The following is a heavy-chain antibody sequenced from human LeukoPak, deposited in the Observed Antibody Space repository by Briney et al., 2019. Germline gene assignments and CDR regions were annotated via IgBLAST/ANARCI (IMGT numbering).Heavy chain of an antibody. Sequence: ASVKVSCMASGYTFTTNGIRWVRQAPGQGLEWMAWISPDNGDTKYAQEFQGRLTVTTDTSTSTAYIELRSLRSDHTAVYYCARLRGGIYSSRDAFDIWGQGTMVTVSS. J-gene: IGHJ3*02. V-gene: IGHV1-18*04. CDR2: ISPDNGDT. CDR1: GYTFTTNG. CDR3: ARLRGGIYSSRDAFDI. D-gene: IGHD6-19*01.